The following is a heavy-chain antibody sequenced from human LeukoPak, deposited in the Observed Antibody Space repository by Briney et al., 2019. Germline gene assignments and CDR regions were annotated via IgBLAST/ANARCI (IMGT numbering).Heavy chain of an antibody. D-gene: IGHD2-2*01. J-gene: IGHJ4*02. Sequence: GGSLRLSCAASGFTFDDYGMSWVRQAPGKGLEWASGINWNGGSTGYADSVKGRFTISRDNAKNSLYLQMNSLRAEDTALYYCARQLGYCSSTSCYGPLDYWGQGTLVTVSS. CDR1: GFTFDDYG. CDR3: ARQLGYCSSTSCYGPLDY. V-gene: IGHV3-20*04. CDR2: INWNGGST.